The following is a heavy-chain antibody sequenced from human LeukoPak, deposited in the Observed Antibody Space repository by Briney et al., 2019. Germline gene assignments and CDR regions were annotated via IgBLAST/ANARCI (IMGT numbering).Heavy chain of an antibody. CDR3: AKIGYSGAGDGYYMDV. V-gene: IGHV3-30*02. CDR2: IRYDGSNK. J-gene: IGHJ6*03. Sequence: GGSLTLSCAVSGFTFSGYGLHWVRQAPGKGLEWLGFIRYDGSNKYYADPVKGRFTISRANSKKTPQLQMDILRAEATAEYYCAKIGYSGAGDGYYMDVWGKGTTVTISS. D-gene: IGHD2-21*01. CDR1: GFTFSGYG.